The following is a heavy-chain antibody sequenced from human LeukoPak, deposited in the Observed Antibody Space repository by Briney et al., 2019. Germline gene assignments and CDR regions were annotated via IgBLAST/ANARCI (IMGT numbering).Heavy chain of an antibody. J-gene: IGHJ4*02. V-gene: IGHV3-74*01. CDR1: GFTLSSYA. CDR2: IRGDGSDA. Sequence: GGSLRLSCAASGFTLSSYAMSWVRQAPGKGLVWVSRIRGDGSDARYAESVKGRFTISRDNAKNTLYLQMNSLRDEDTAVYYCARDWFHAIDYWGQGTLVTVSS. CDR3: ARDWFHAIDY. D-gene: IGHD2/OR15-2a*01.